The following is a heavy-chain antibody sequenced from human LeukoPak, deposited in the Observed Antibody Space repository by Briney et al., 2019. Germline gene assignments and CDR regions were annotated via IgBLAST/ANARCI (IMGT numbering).Heavy chain of an antibody. CDR2: ISYDGSNK. V-gene: IGHV3-30-3*01. J-gene: IGHJ4*02. CDR3: APQWLVLAAFDY. Sequence: GGSLRLSCAASGFTFSSYAMSWVRQAPGKGLEWVAVISYDGSNKYYADSVKGRFTISRDNSKNTLYLQMNSLRAEDTAVYYCAPQWLVLAAFDYWGQGTLVTVSS. CDR1: GFTFSSYA. D-gene: IGHD6-19*01.